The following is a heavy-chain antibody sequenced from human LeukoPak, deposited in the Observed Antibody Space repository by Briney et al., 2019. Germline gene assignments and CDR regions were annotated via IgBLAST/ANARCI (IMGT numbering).Heavy chain of an antibody. CDR2: INHSGST. V-gene: IGHV4-34*01. J-gene: IGHJ3*02. CDR3: ARRVRGVNDAFDI. CDR1: GGSFSDYY. Sequence: SETLSLTCTVYGGSFSDYYWSWIRQPPGKGLEWIGEINHSGSTNYKPSLKSRVTISVDTSKNHFSLKLSSVTAADTAVYYCARRVRGVNDAFDIWGQGTMVTVSS. D-gene: IGHD3-10*01.